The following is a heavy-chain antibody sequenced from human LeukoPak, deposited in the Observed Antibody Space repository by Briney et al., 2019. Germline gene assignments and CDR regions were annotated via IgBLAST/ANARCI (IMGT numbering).Heavy chain of an antibody. CDR1: GFTFNTYS. CDR2: ISAASVAR. V-gene: IGHV3-48*04. CDR3: ARRAGAYSHPYDY. J-gene: IGHJ4*02. Sequence: GGSLRLSCVASGFTFNTYSMNWVRQAPGKGLEWISYISAASVARKYADSVKGRFTISRDNVDKSVHLQMNNLRAEDTAVYYCARRAGAYSHPYDYWGQGTLVTVSS. D-gene: IGHD4/OR15-4a*01.